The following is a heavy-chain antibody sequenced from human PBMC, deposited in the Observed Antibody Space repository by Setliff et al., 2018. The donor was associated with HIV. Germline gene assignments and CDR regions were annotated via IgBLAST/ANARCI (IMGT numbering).Heavy chain of an antibody. CDR2: IYNSG. CDR3: ARVFPHPYGNSWFDT. D-gene: IGHD3-16*01. CDR1: GGSIGSHY. V-gene: IGHV4-59*11. Sequence: SETLSLTCSVSGGSIGSHYWSLIRQPPGKGLEWIGYIYNSGNYNPSLKSRVIMAVDTSKNEFSLKLSSVTAADTAVYYCARVFPHPYGNSWFDTWGQGIQVTVSS. J-gene: IGHJ5*02.